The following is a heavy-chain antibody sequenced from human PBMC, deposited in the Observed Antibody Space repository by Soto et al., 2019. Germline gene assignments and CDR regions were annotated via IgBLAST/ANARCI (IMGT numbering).Heavy chain of an antibody. Sequence: SETLSLTCTVSGGSISSYYWSWIRQPPGKGLEWIGYIYYSGSTNYNPSLKSRVTISVDTSKNQFSLKLSSVTAADTAVYYCARDRDYYDSSGYYRYFGPWGQGTLVTVSS. CDR1: GGSISSYY. CDR2: IYYSGST. V-gene: IGHV4-59*01. D-gene: IGHD3-22*01. J-gene: IGHJ5*02. CDR3: ARDRDYYDSSGYYRYFGP.